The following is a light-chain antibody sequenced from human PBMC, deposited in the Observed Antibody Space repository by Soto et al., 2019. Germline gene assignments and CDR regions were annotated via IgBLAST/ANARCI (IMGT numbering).Light chain of an antibody. CDR3: QQVNTYPVT. Sequence: DVQLTQSPSFLAASVGDRLTINCRASQDIKRFLAWYQQKPGKAPKLLIYTISTLQSGVPSRFSGSGSGTEFTLTSSSLQPDDFATYYCQQVNTYPVTFGGGTKVEI. CDR2: TIS. CDR1: QDIKRF. V-gene: IGKV1-9*01. J-gene: IGKJ4*01.